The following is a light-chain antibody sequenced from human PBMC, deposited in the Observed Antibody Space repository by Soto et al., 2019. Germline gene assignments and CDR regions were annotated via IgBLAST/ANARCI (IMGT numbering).Light chain of an antibody. CDR2: GAS. Sequence: LKLSPGALSLSPGERATLSCRASQSVSNNYLAWYQQKPGQAPRLLIYGASNRATGIPDRFSGSGSGTDFTLTISSLQAEDVAVYYCQQYYSTPRTFGQGTKVDIK. CDR1: QSVSNNY. V-gene: IGKV3-20*01. CDR3: QQYYSTPRT. J-gene: IGKJ1*01.